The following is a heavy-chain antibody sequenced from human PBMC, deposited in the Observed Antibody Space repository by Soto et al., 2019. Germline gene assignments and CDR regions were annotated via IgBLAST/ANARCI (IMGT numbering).Heavy chain of an antibody. J-gene: IGHJ3*02. V-gene: IGHV3-23*01. D-gene: IGHD3-10*01. Sequence: EVQLLESGGGLVQPGGSLRLSCAASGFRFSGYAMNWVRQAPGKGLEWVSVISGNGDTTFYADSVKGRLTISRGNSRNTLYLQMNSLRAEDTAVYYCAKKSYCCAGDRGPLDIWGQGTMVTVSS. CDR1: GFRFSGYA. CDR3: AKKSYCCAGDRGPLDI. CDR2: ISGNGDTT.